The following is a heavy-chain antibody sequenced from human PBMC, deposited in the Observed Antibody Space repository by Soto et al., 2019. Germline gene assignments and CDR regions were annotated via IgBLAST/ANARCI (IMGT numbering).Heavy chain of an antibody. CDR1: GGYVSSYY. CDR3: ARLSAGWLDP. D-gene: IGHD6-19*01. CDR2: YRGST. Sequence: QVQLQESGPGPVKPSETLSLTCTVSGGYVSSYYWSWIRQPPGKGLEWIGYRGSTNYNPSLKSRVTISVDTSKNQFSLNLSSVTAADTAVYYCARLSAGWLDPWGQGTLVTVAS. V-gene: IGHV4-59*02. J-gene: IGHJ5*02.